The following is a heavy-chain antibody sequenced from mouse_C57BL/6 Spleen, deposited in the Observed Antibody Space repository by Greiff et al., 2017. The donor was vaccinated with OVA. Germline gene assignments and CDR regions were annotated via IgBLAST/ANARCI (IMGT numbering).Heavy chain of an antibody. J-gene: IGHJ2*01. CDR1: GFTFSSYA. CDR3: ARGEYGNYLYCFDY. Sequence: EVQLVESGGGLVKPGGSLKLSCAASGFTFSSYAMYWVRQTPEKRLEWVATISDGGSYTYYPDNVKGRFTISRDNAKNNLYLQMSHLNAEDTAMYYCARGEYGNYLYCFDYWGQGTTLTVSS. D-gene: IGHD2-1*01. V-gene: IGHV5-4*01. CDR2: ISDGGSYT.